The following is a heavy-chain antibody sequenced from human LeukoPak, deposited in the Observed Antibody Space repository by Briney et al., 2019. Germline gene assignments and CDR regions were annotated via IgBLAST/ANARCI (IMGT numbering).Heavy chain of an antibody. CDR3: ARDEWGDAFDI. CDR1: GFTFSSYS. V-gene: IGHV3-21*01. J-gene: IGHJ3*02. CDR2: ISSSSSYI. Sequence: PGGSLRLSCAASGFTFSSYSMNWVRQAPGKGLEWVSSISSSSSYIHSADSVRGRFTISRDNAKNSLFLQMNSLRAEDTAVYYCARDEWGDAFDIWGQGTMATVFS. D-gene: IGHD1-26*01.